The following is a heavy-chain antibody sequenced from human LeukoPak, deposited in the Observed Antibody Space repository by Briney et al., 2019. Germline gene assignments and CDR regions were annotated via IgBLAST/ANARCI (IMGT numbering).Heavy chain of an antibody. CDR3: ARHGVEGKWQKFYYFNY. Sequence: SETLSLTCAVSGASIRNTSFYWGWIRQPPGKGLQWIASIYSSGTTYYNPSIKSRITLFVDSSKNQVSLKLRSVTAADTAVYYWARHGVEGKWQKFYYFNYWGQGSLVTVSS. CDR1: GASIRNTSFY. D-gene: IGHD5-24*01. V-gene: IGHV4-39*01. J-gene: IGHJ4*02. CDR2: IYSSGTT.